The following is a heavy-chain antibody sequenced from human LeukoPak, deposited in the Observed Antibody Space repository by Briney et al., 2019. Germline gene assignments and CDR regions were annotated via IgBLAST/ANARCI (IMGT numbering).Heavy chain of an antibody. Sequence: GGSLRLSCAASGFTFSSYAMSWVRQAPGKGLVWVSAFSGSGGGTYYADSVKGRFTISRDNSKNTLYLQMNSLRAEDTALYFCAKSGYNRFDYWGQGTLVTVSS. J-gene: IGHJ4*02. CDR3: AKSGYNRFDY. CDR2: FSGSGGGT. D-gene: IGHD5-24*01. V-gene: IGHV3-23*01. CDR1: GFTFSSYA.